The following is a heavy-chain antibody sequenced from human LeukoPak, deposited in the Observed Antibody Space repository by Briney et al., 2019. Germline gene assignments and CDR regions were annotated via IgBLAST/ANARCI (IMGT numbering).Heavy chain of an antibody. V-gene: IGHV3-23*01. CDR3: AKDRLGVAGITSGSYYFDY. CDR1: GFTFSSYA. D-gene: IGHD6-19*01. J-gene: IGHJ4*02. Sequence: GGSLRLSCAASGFTFSSYAMSWVRQAPGKGQEWVSAISGSGGSTYYADSVKGRFTISRDNSRNTLYLQMNSLRAEDTAVYYCAKDRLGVAGITSGSYYFDYWGQGTLVTVSS. CDR2: ISGSGGST.